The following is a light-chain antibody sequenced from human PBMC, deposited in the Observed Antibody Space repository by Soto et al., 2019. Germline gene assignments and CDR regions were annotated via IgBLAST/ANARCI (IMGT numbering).Light chain of an antibody. CDR2: DGY. CDR1: QSVSSR. CDR3: QQYNSYPWT. J-gene: IGKJ1*01. V-gene: IGKV1-5*01. Sequence: IQLTQSPFTLSASVGDRVTITCRASQSVSSRLAWHQQKPGKAPKVLIYDGYNLKSGVPLRFSGSGSGTEFTLTISSLQPDDFATYYCQQYNSYPWTFGQGTKVDIK.